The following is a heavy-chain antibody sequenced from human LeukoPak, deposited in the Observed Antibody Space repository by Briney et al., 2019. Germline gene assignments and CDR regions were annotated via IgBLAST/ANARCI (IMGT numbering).Heavy chain of an antibody. D-gene: IGHD4-11*01. V-gene: IGHV1-2*02. CDR3: APSGHVSESNYYFDY. J-gene: IGHJ4*02. Sequence: ASVKVSCKTSGYTFTGYYMHWVRQAPGQGLEWMGWINPNGGGTNYAQNFQGRVTMTRDTSISTAYMELSSLTSDDTAVYYCAPSGHVSESNYYFDYWGQGTLVTVSS. CDR1: GYTFTGYY. CDR2: INPNGGGT.